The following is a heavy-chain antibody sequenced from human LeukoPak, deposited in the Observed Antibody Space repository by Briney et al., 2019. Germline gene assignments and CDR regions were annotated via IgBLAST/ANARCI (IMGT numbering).Heavy chain of an antibody. Sequence: SETLSLTCAVSGGSISSGGYSWSWIRQPPGKGLEWIGYIYHSGSTYYNPSLKTRVTISVDRSKNQFSRKLSSVTAADTAAYYCSRGYSGSDVSFDYLGQGTLVTVSS. CDR1: GGSISSGGYS. CDR3: SRGYSGSDVSFDY. J-gene: IGHJ4*02. CDR2: IYHSGST. V-gene: IGHV4-30-2*01. D-gene: IGHD5-12*01.